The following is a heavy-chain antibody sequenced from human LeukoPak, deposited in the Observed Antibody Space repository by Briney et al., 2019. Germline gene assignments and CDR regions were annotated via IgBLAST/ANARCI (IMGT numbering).Heavy chain of an antibody. Sequence: ASVKVSCKASGYIFTTYGISWVRQAPGQGLEWMGWISGYNGNTYYAQNFQGRVTMTTDTSMSTAYMELRSLRSDDTAVYYCARGPYGNGGTSFSQYFDYWGQGTLVTVSS. CDR3: ARGPYGNGGTSFSQYFDY. CDR1: GYIFTTYG. CDR2: ISGYNGNT. D-gene: IGHD2-15*01. J-gene: IGHJ4*02. V-gene: IGHV1-18*01.